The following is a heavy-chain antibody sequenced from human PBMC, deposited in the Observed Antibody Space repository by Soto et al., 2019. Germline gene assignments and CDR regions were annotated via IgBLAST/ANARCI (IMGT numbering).Heavy chain of an antibody. CDR1: GFSLTTSGVG. V-gene: IGHV2-5*02. D-gene: IGHD3-9*01. CDR3: VQRHYDISTASLSYFDY. Sequence: SGPTLVNPTQTLTLTCTCSGFSLTTSGVGVGWIRQPPGKALEWLALIYWDDDKRLNPSLRSRVTITKDTSKNQVVLTMTDMDPVDTATFYCVQRHYDISTASLSYFDYWGQGTLVTVSS. J-gene: IGHJ4*02. CDR2: IYWDDDK.